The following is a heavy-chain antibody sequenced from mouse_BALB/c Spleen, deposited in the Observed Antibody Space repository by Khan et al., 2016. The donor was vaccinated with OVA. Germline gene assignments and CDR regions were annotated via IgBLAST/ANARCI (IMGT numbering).Heavy chain of an antibody. Sequence: QVQLKESGPGLVAPSQSLSINCTVSGFTLISYGIHWVRQSPEKGLAWLGIIWAGGSTNYNSALMARLSISKDNSKSQVFLKMNSLQTDDTAMYYCARDDGNYVDAMDYWGQGTSVTVSS. D-gene: IGHD2-1*01. CDR3: ARDDGNYVDAMDY. CDR2: IWAGGST. CDR1: GFTLISYG. V-gene: IGHV2-9*02. J-gene: IGHJ4*01.